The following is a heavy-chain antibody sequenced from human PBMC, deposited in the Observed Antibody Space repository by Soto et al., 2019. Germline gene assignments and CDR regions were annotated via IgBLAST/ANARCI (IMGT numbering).Heavy chain of an antibody. CDR3: ARSQGSSTSLEIYYYYYYGMDV. D-gene: IGHD2-2*01. J-gene: IGHJ6*02. Sequence: QVQLVQSGAEVKKPGSSVKVSCKASGGTFGSYAISWVRQAPGQGLEWMGGIIPIPGTANYAQKLQGRVTIAADESTSTAYMELSSLRSEDTAVYYCARSQGSSTSLEIYYYYYYGMDVWGQGTTVTVS. V-gene: IGHV1-69*01. CDR1: GGTFGSYA. CDR2: IIPIPGTA.